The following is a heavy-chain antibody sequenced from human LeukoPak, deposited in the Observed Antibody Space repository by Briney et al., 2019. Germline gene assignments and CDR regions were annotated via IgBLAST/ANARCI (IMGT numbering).Heavy chain of an antibody. CDR3: AKGQVFGEAALYYYYGMDV. Sequence: GRSLRLSCAASGFTFSSYAMHWVRQAPGKGLEWVAVISYDGSNKYYADSVKGRFTISRDNSKNTLYLQMNSLRAEDTAVYYCAKGQVFGEAALYYYYGMDVWGQGTTVTVSS. D-gene: IGHD3-10*01. CDR1: GFTFSSYA. V-gene: IGHV3-30*04. J-gene: IGHJ6*02. CDR2: ISYDGSNK.